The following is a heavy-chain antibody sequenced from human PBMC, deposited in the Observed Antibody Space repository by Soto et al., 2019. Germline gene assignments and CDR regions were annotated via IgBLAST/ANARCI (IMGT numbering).Heavy chain of an antibody. J-gene: IGHJ4*02. D-gene: IGHD3-16*01. CDR2: IYYSGNT. Sequence: PSETLSLTCTVSGGSTSSDNYWSGIRQPPGKGLEWIGHIYYSGNTDYNPSLKSRLAISIDTSKNQFSLKLSSVTAADTAVYFCAREGGESSDGLYYFDPWGQGSLVTVS. CDR1: GGSTSSDNY. CDR3: AREGGESSDGLYYFDP. V-gene: IGHV4-30-4*01.